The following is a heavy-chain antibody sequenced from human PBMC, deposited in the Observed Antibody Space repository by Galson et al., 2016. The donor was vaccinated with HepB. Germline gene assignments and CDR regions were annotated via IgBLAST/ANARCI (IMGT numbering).Heavy chain of an antibody. Sequence: SLRLSCAASGFMFNRYWMSWVRQAPGKGLEWVSAITGSGGSTYYVESVKGRFTISRDSSKNTVYLEMNSLRAEDTAVYYCAKNPELNYYYYYMDVWGKGTTVTVSS. D-gene: IGHD5-24*01. CDR3: AKNPELNYYYYYMDV. CDR2: ITGSGGST. CDR1: GFMFNRYW. J-gene: IGHJ6*03. V-gene: IGHV3-23*01.